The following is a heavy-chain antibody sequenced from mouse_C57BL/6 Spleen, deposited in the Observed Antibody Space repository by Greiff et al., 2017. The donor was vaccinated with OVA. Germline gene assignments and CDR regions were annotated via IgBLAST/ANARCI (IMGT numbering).Heavy chain of an antibody. CDR1: GYTFTSYW. Sequence: QVHVKQPGAELVRPGSSVKLSCKASGYTFTSYWMHWVKQRPIQGLEWIGNIDPSDSETHYNQKFKDKATLTVDKSSSTAYMQLSSLTSEDSAVYYCARDPLYYYGSSYPHYAMDYWGQGTSVTVSS. V-gene: IGHV1-52*01. CDR2: IDPSDSET. J-gene: IGHJ4*01. CDR3: ARDPLYYYGSSYPHYAMDY. D-gene: IGHD1-1*01.